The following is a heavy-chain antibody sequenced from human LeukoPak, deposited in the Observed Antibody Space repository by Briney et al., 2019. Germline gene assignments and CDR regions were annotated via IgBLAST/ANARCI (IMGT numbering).Heavy chain of an antibody. CDR1: GFTFSNYA. CDR2: INAGNGNT. Sequence: GASVKVSCKASGFTFSNYAMHWVRQAPGQRLEWMGWINAGNGNTKYSQKFQGRVTITRDTSASTAYMELSSLRSEDTAVYYRARDKGNWGSTFDYWGQGTLVTVSS. J-gene: IGHJ4*02. CDR3: ARDKGNWGSTFDY. V-gene: IGHV1-3*01. D-gene: IGHD7-27*01.